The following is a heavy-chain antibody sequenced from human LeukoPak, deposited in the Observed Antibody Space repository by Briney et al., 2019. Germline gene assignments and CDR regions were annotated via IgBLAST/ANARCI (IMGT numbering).Heavy chain of an antibody. CDR3: ARPGGMDV. CDR1: GFTFSNYA. J-gene: IGHJ6*02. V-gene: IGHV3-30-3*01. Sequence: GGSLGLSCAASGFTFSNYAMHWVRQAPGKGLEWVTVISYDGSNKYYTDSVKGRFTISRDNSKNTLYLQMNSLRAEDTAVYYCARPGGMDVWGQGTTVTVSS. CDR2: ISYDGSNK.